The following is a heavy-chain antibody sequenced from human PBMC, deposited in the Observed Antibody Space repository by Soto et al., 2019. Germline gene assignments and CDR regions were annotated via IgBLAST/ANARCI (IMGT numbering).Heavy chain of an antibody. CDR2: IYHSGNT. J-gene: IGHJ4*02. V-gene: IGHV4-4*02. CDR3: ARIAAAGTRFDY. D-gene: IGHD6-13*01. Sequence: QVQLQESGPGLVKPSGTLSLTCAVSGGSISSTNWWSWVRQPPGKGLEWIGEIYHSGNTNYNPSLKSRVTISVVKSKNQFSLKLSSVTAADTAVYFCARIAAAGTRFDYWGQGTLVTVSS. CDR1: GGSISSTNW.